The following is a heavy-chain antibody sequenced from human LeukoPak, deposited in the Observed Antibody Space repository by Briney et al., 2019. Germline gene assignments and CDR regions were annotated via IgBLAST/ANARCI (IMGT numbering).Heavy chain of an antibody. J-gene: IGHJ4*02. Sequence: SETLSLTCAVYGGSFSGYYWSWIRQPPGEGLEWIGEINHSGSTNYNPSLKSRVTISVDTSKNQFSLKLSSVTAADTAVYYCARGRGGFAVYYLDYWGQGTLVTVSS. CDR2: INHSGST. CDR1: GGSFSGYY. D-gene: IGHD6-19*01. CDR3: ARGRGGFAVYYLDY. V-gene: IGHV4-34*01.